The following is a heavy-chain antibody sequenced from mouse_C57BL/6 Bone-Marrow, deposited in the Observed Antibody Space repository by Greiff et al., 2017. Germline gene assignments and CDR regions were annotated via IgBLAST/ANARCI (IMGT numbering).Heavy chain of an antibody. CDR2: IYSGNGYT. CDR1: GYTFTSYG. Sequence: EVQLKESGAELVRPGSSVKMSCKTSGYTFTSYGINWVKQRPGQGLEWIGYIYSGNGYTEYNEKFKGKATLTSDTSSSTAYMQLSSLTSEDSAIYFCARDCNYVAWFAYWGQGTLVTVSA. CDR3: ARDCNYVAWFAY. D-gene: IGHD2-1*01. J-gene: IGHJ3*01. V-gene: IGHV1-58*01.